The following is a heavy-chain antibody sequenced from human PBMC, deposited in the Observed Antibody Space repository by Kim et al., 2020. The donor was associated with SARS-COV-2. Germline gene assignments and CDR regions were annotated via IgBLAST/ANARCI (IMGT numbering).Heavy chain of an antibody. CDR2: ISSSSYT. D-gene: IGHD2-15*01. CDR3: ARGDFGGGSGYFQL. V-gene: IGHV3-11*05. J-gene: IGHJ1*01. CDR1: GFSFGDYY. Sequence: GGSLRLSCAASGFSFGDYYMIWIRQAPGKGLQWVSYISSSSYTNYADSVKGRFTISRDNAKNSLYLQMNSLRAEDTAVYFCARGDFGGGSGYFQLWGQG.